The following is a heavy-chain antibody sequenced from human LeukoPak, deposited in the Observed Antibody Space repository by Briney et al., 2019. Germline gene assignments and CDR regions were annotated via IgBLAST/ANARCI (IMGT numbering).Heavy chain of an antibody. V-gene: IGHV3-30*04. CDR1: GFTFNTFA. Sequence: GGSLRLSCAASGFTFNTFAMHWVRQAPGKGLEWVAVISYDGSNKYYADSVKGRFTISRDNSNSTVYVQINSLRGEDTAVYYCARAGYGDSDFDYWGQGTLVTVSS. J-gene: IGHJ4*02. CDR2: ISYDGSNK. CDR3: ARAGYGDSDFDY. D-gene: IGHD4-17*01.